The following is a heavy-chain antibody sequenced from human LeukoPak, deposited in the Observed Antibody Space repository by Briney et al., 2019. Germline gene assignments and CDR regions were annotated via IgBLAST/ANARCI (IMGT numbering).Heavy chain of an antibody. Sequence: PGGSLRLSCAASGFTFSSYSMNWVRQAPGKGLEWVSSISSSSSYIYYADSVKGRFTISRDNAKNSLYLQMNSLRAEDTAVYYCARRGSGWYGNWFDPWGQGTLVTVSS. CDR2: ISSSSSYI. CDR3: ARRGSGWYGNWFDP. CDR1: GFTFSSYS. V-gene: IGHV3-21*01. J-gene: IGHJ5*02. D-gene: IGHD6-19*01.